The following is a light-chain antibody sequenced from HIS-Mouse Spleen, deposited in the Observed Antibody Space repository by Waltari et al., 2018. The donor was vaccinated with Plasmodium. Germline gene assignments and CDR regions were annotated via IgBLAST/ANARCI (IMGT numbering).Light chain of an antibody. V-gene: IGKV1-6*01. CDR1: QGIRND. CDR2: AAS. Sequence: AIQMTQSPSSLSASVGDRVTITCRASQGIRNDLGWYQQKPGKAPKLLMSAASSLQSGVPSRFSGSGSGTDFTLTISSLQPEDFATYYCLQDYNCPYTFGQGTKLEIK. CDR3: LQDYNCPYT. J-gene: IGKJ2*01.